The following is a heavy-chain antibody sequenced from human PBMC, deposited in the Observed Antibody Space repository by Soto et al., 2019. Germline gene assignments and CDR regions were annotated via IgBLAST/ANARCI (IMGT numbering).Heavy chain of an antibody. CDR1: GFTFSNAW. V-gene: IGHV3-15*01. D-gene: IGHD3-3*01. CDR3: TTFSNFWSGYSPKRYYYYMDV. Sequence: GGSLRLSCAASGFTFSNAWMSWVRQAPGKGLEWVGRIKSKTDGGTTDYAAPVKGRFTISRDDSKNTLYLQMNSLKTEDTAVYYCTTFSNFWSGYSPKRYYYYMDVWGKGTTVTVSS. CDR2: IKSKTDGGTT. J-gene: IGHJ6*03.